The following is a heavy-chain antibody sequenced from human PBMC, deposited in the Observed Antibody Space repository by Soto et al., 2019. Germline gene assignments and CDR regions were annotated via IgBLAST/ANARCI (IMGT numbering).Heavy chain of an antibody. CDR3: AKGDTAMAPDY. Sequence: QVQMVETGGGVVQPGRSLRLSCAASGFTFSGYGMHWVRQAPGKGLEWVAVISYDGSNKYYADSVKGRFTISRDNSKNTLYLQMNSLRAKDTAVYYCAKGDTAMAPDYWGQGTLVTVSS. CDR1: GFTFSGYG. CDR2: ISYDGSNK. V-gene: IGHV3-30*18. D-gene: IGHD5-18*01. J-gene: IGHJ4*02.